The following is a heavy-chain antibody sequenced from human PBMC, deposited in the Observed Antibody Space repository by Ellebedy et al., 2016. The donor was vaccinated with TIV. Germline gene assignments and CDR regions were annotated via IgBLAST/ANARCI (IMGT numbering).Heavy chain of an antibody. CDR3: AKDISGEQPDYYYNYGMDV. CDR2: ISGSGGST. J-gene: IGHJ6*02. D-gene: IGHD3-16*01. V-gene: IGHV3-23*01. Sequence: GESLKISXAASGFTFSSYAMSWVRQAPGKGLEWVSAISGSGGSTYYADSVKGRFTISRDNSKNTLYLQMNSLRAEDTAVYYCAKDISGEQPDYYYNYGMDVWGQGTTVTVSS. CDR1: GFTFSSYA.